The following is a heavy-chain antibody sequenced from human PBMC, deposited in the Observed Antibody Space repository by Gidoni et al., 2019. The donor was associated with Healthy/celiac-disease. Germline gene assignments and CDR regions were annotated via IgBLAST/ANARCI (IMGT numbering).Heavy chain of an antibody. D-gene: IGHD3-10*01. Sequence: QVQLVQSGAEVKKPGSSVKVSCKASGGTFSSYAISWVRQAPGQGLEWMGGIIPIFGTANYAQKFQGRVTINADESTSTAYMELSSLRSEDTAVYYCARMHYYGSGSYPFDNWGQGTLVTVSS. CDR3: ARMHYYGSGSYPFDN. CDR2: IIPIFGTA. CDR1: GGTFSSYA. J-gene: IGHJ4*02. V-gene: IGHV1-69*01.